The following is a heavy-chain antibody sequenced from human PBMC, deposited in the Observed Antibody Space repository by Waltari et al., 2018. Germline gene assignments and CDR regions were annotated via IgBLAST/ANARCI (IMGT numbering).Heavy chain of an antibody. CDR1: GYTFTDNG. D-gene: IGHD3-10*01. CDR2: VSANRGKT. Sequence: QVRLVQSGVEVKKPGVSVKVSCKTSGYTFTDNGITWVRLAPGQGLEWMGWVSANRGKTKYAQRFQGRGTMTTEKSTSTSYMELRSLRSDDTAMYYCARSSNYILRYWGQGSLVTVSS. CDR3: ARSSNYILRY. V-gene: IGHV1-18*01. J-gene: IGHJ4*01.